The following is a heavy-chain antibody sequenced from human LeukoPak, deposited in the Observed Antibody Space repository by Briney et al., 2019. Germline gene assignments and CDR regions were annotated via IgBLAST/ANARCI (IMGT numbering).Heavy chain of an antibody. CDR2: INPSGGST. CDR1: GHTFTSYY. V-gene: IGHV1-46*01. J-gene: IGHJ4*02. Sequence: ASVKVSCKASGHTFTSYYMHWVRQAPGQGLEWMGIINPSGGSTSYAQKFQGRVTMTRDTSTSTVYMELSSLRSEDTAVYYCARNAQLERGRNYFDYWGQGTLVTVSS. CDR3: ARNAQLERGRNYFDY. D-gene: IGHD1-1*01.